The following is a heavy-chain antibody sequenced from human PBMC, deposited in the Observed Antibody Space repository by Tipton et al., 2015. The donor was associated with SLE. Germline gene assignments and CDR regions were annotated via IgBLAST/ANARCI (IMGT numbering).Heavy chain of an antibody. V-gene: IGHV4-59*01. CDR2: IYYSGST. D-gene: IGHD3-3*01. CDR1: GGSISSYY. CDR3: AREGYDFWSGFNGGYYYMDV. Sequence: TLSLTCTVSGGSISSYYWSWIRQPPGKGLEWIGYIYYSGSTNYNPTLKSRVTISVDTSKNQFSLKLSSVTAADTAVYYCAREGYDFWSGFNGGYYYMDVWGKGTTVTVPS. J-gene: IGHJ6*03.